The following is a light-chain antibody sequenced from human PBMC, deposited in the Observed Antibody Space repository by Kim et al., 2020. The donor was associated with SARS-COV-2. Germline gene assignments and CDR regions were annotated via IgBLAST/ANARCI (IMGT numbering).Light chain of an antibody. Sequence: VAPGERAPRSCRASQSVSSNSAWYQQKPGQAPRLLIYGAYTRATGIPARFSGSGSGTEFTLTINSLQSEDFAVYYCQQYNNWPQTFGQGTKVDIK. CDR1: QSVSSN. CDR2: GAY. V-gene: IGKV3-15*01. J-gene: IGKJ1*01. CDR3: QQYNNWPQT.